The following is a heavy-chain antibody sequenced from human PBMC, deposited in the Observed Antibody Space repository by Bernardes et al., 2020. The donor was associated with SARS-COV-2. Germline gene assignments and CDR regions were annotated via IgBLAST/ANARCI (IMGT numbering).Heavy chain of an antibody. D-gene: IGHD3-3*01. J-gene: IGHJ6*02. V-gene: IGHV3-21*01. CDR2: ISSTSNYR. CDR3: ARDRLKAGVVPYPLDV. Sequence: GGSLRLSCAASGFTFSPYGMSWVRQAPGKGLEWVSFISSTSNYRYYADSVKGRFTISRDNAKNSLYLVMNSLRGEDTAVYYCARDRLKAGVVPYPLDVWGQGTTVTVSS. CDR1: GFTFSPYG.